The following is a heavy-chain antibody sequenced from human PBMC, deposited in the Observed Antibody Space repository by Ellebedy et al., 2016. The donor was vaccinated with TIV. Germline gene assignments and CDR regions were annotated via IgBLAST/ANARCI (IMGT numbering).Heavy chain of an antibody. V-gene: IGHV3-30*04. CDR3: ARDRTFFSGWFDP. D-gene: IGHD1-1*01. Sequence: GESLKISCAASGFTFSSYAMHWVRQAPGKGLEWVAVISYDGSNKYYADSVKGRFTISRDNSKNTLYLQMNSLRAEDTAVYYCARDRTFFSGWFDPWGQGTLVTVSS. CDR2: ISYDGSNK. CDR1: GFTFSSYA. J-gene: IGHJ5*02.